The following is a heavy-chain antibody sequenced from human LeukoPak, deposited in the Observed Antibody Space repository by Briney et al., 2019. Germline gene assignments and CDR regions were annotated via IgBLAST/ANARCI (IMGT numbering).Heavy chain of an antibody. CDR3: ARDLPYCSGGNCYSDYFDY. V-gene: IGHV3-30-3*01. CDR1: GFTFSSYA. D-gene: IGHD2-15*01. CDR2: ISYDGSNK. J-gene: IGHJ4*02. Sequence: GGSLRLSCAASGFTFSSYAMHWVRQAPGKGLEWVAVISYDGSNKYYADSVKGRFTISRDNSKNTLYLQMNSLRAEDTAVYSCARDLPYCSGGNCYSDYFDYWGQGTLVTVSS.